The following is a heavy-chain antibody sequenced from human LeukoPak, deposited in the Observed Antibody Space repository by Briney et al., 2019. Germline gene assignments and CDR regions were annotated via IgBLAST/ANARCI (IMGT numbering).Heavy chain of an antibody. CDR2: ISAYNGNT. V-gene: IGHV1-18*03. D-gene: IGHD1-1*01. J-gene: IGHJ6*02. CDR1: GYTFTSYG. Sequence: ASVKVSCKASGYTFTSYGISWVRQAPGQGLEWMGWISAYNGNTNYAQKLQGRVTMTTDTSTSTAYMELRSLRSDDMAVYYCARDVNWKDYYYYYGTDVWGQGTTVTVSS. CDR3: ARDVNWKDYYYYYGTDV.